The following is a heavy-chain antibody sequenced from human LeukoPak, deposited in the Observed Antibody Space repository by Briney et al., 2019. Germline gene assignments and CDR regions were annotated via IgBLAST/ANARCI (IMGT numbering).Heavy chain of an antibody. D-gene: IGHD2-8*02. Sequence: GGFLRLSCAASGFTFSSFAMTWVRQAPGKGLEWVSGFDGNGPNTYYADSVKGRWTISRDNSSNTLYLEMNSLRPEDTAIYYCAKPRTTGLGWAQFDYWGQGSLVTVSS. V-gene: IGHV3-23*01. J-gene: IGHJ4*02. CDR3: AKPRTTGLGWAQFDY. CDR2: FDGNGPNT. CDR1: GFTFSSFA.